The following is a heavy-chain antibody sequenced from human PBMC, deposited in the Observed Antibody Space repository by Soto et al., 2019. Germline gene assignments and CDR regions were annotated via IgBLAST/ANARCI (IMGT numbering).Heavy chain of an antibody. CDR1: GYTFTSNY. Sequence: ASVKVSCKASGYTFTSNYMHWVRQAPGQGLEWMGRIHPTDGSTWYAQKFQGRVTMTTDTSTSTAYMELSSLRSEDTAMYYCARDKTGTNYYNGLDVWGQGTTVTVSS. V-gene: IGHV1-46*01. D-gene: IGHD1-1*01. CDR3: ARDKTGTNYYNGLDV. J-gene: IGHJ6*02. CDR2: IHPTDGST.